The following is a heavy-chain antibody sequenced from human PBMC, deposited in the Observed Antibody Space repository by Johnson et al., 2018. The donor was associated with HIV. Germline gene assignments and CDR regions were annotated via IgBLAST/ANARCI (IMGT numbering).Heavy chain of an antibody. Sequence: VQLVESGGGVVQPGRSLRLSCAASGFTFSSYAMSWVRQAPGKGLEWVSVIYSGGSTYYADSVKGRFSISRDNSKNTLYLQMNSLRAEDTAVYYCARDRILTGYDAFDIWGQGTMVTVSS. V-gene: IGHV3-66*01. D-gene: IGHD3-9*01. CDR1: GFTFSSYA. CDR2: IYSGGST. J-gene: IGHJ3*02. CDR3: ARDRILTGYDAFDI.